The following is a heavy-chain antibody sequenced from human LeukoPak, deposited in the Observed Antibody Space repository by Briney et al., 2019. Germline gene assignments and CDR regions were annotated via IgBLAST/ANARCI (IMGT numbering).Heavy chain of an antibody. J-gene: IGHJ4*02. V-gene: IGHV4-59*01. Sequence: SETLSLTCSVSGGFNTHYYWSWIRQPPGKGLEWIGYFYHSASTNYNPPLKSRVTISVDTSKNHFSLKLSSVTAADTAVYYCARGQWLPVFDFWGQGTLVTVSS. CDR1: GGFNTHYY. CDR2: FYHSAST. CDR3: ARGQWLPVFDF. D-gene: IGHD3-22*01.